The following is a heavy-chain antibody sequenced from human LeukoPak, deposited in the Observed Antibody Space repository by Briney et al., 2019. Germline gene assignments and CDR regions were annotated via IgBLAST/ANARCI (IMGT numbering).Heavy chain of an antibody. CDR3: ARVFGGRELRSHGFDI. V-gene: IGHV1-69*01. CDR1: GGNFSIYA. Sequence: AASVKVCCKASGGNFSIYAITWVRQAPGQGLEWMGGIIPLLGKPNYAQKFQGRVSITADESTSTVYMDLRGLRSEDTAVYYCARVFGGRELRSHGFDIWGQGTMVAVSS. J-gene: IGHJ3*02. CDR2: IIPLLGKP. D-gene: IGHD1-7*01.